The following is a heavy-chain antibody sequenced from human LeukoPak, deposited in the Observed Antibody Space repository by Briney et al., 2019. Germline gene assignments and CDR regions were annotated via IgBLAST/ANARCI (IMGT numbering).Heavy chain of an antibody. CDR3: ARLSAYYYGSFFYYYMDV. Sequence: GGSLRLSCEGSGFSFSSYWMTWVRQSPGKGPEWVANIKQDESERYTVDSVKGRFTISRDNAKNSVYLHMNSLRAEDTALYYCARLSAYYYGSFFYYYMDVWGKGTTVTVS. D-gene: IGHD3-10*01. J-gene: IGHJ6*03. V-gene: IGHV3-7*01. CDR2: IKQDESER. CDR1: GFSFSSYW.